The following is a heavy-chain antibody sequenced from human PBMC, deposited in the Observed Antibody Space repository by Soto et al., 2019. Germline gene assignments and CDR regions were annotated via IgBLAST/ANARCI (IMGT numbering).Heavy chain of an antibody. CDR3: ATSLYSSGHDALDI. J-gene: IGHJ3*02. CDR1: GFTFSSYS. CDR2: ISSSSSTI. D-gene: IGHD3-3*01. Sequence: WGSLRLSCASSGFTFSSYSMNWVRQAPGKGLEWVSYISSSSSTIYYADSVKGRFTISRDNAKNSLYLQMNSLRAEDTAVYYCATSLYSSGHDALDIWGQGTMVTVSS. V-gene: IGHV3-48*01.